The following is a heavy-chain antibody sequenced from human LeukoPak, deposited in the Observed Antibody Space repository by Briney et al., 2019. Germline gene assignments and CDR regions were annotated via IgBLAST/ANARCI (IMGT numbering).Heavy chain of an antibody. CDR2: ISPTGGST. CDR3: ARVTPISYHSSFDI. D-gene: IGHD3-22*01. CDR1: GYTFTNNW. J-gene: IGHJ3*02. V-gene: IGHV1-46*01. Sequence: ASVKVSCKAFGYTFTNNWMHWVRQAPGQGPEWMGLISPTGGSTAYAQKFQGRVTLTRDTSTSTVYMELNSLRAEDTAVYYCARVTPISYHSSFDIWGQGTRVTVSS.